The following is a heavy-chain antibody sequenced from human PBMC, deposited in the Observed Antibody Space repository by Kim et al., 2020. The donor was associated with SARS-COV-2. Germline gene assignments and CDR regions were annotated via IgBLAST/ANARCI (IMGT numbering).Heavy chain of an antibody. CDR2: ISSSSSYI. CDR1: GFTFSSYS. J-gene: IGHJ3*02. Sequence: GGSLRLSCAASGFTFSSYSMNWVRQAPGKGLEWVSSISSSSSYIYYADSVKGRFTISRDNAKNSLYLQMNSLRAEDTAVYYCARDRGLGYCSGGSCYSFWAFDIWGQGTMVTVSS. D-gene: IGHD2-15*01. CDR3: ARDRGLGYCSGGSCYSFWAFDI. V-gene: IGHV3-21*01.